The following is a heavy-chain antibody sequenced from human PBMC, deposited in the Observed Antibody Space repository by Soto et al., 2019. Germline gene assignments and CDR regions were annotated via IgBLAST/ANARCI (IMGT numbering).Heavy chain of an antibody. CDR1: GGSISSGGYY. D-gene: IGHD3-10*01. CDR2: IYYSGTT. Sequence: QVQLQESGPGLVKPSQTLSLTCTVSGGSISSGGYYWSWIRQHPVKGLEWIAYIYYSGTTYYNPSLKSLATISLDTSKNQFSLNLSSVTAADTAVYYCARDGRFGQSPPYGMDVWGQGTTVTVSS. V-gene: IGHV4-31*01. CDR3: ARDGRFGQSPPYGMDV. J-gene: IGHJ6*02.